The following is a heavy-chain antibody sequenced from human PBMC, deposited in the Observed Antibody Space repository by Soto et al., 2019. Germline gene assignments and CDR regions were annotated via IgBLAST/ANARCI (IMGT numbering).Heavy chain of an antibody. V-gene: IGHV3-72*01. CDR1: GFTFSDHH. J-gene: IGHJ4*02. CDR2: TRNKGNSYTT. Sequence: PGGSLRLSCAASGFTFSDHHMDWVRQAPGKGLEWVGRTRNKGNSYTTEYAASVKGRFTISRDESNNSLYLQMNRLKTGDTAVYYCAFVRATRAYGGQGTLVTVSS. CDR3: AFVRATRAY.